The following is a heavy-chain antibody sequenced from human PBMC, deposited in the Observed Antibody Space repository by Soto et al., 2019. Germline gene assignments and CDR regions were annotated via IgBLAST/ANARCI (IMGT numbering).Heavy chain of an antibody. J-gene: IGHJ4*02. D-gene: IGHD4-17*01. Sequence: QVQLVESGGGVVQPGRSLRLSCAASGFTFSSYGMHWVSQAPGKGLEWVAVIWYDGSNKYYADSVKGRFTISRDNSKNTLYVQMNSLRAEDTAVYYCARGMGDTTVTPLWYWGQGTLVTVSS. CDR1: GFTFSSYG. V-gene: IGHV3-33*01. CDR2: IWYDGSNK. CDR3: ARGMGDTTVTPLWY.